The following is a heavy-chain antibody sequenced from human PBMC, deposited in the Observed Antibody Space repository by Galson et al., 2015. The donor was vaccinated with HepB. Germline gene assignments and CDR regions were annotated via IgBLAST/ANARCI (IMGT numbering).Heavy chain of an antibody. D-gene: IGHD3-10*01. J-gene: IGHJ6*02. CDR3: ARGISLVRGIITKPDYYYGMDV. V-gene: IGHV3-7*03. CDR1: EFTFSSYW. CDR2: INPDGSEK. Sequence: LRLSCAASEFTFSSYWMNWVRQAPGKGLEWVANINPDGSEKYYVASLKGRFTISRDNAKNSLYLQMDSLRAEDTAVYYCARGISLVRGIITKPDYYYGMDVWGQGTTVTVAS.